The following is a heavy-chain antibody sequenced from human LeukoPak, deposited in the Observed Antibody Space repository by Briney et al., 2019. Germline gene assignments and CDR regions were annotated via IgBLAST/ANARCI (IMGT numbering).Heavy chain of an antibody. CDR2: INHSGST. Sequence: SETLSLTCAVYGGSFSGYYWSWIRQPPGKGLEWIGEINHSGSTNYNPSLKSRVTLSVDTSKNQFSLKLSSVTAADTAVYYCARGGKRGYSYGYGSRFDPWGQGTLVTVSS. CDR3: ARGGKRGYSYGYGSRFDP. V-gene: IGHV4-34*01. CDR1: GGSFSGYY. D-gene: IGHD5-18*01. J-gene: IGHJ5*02.